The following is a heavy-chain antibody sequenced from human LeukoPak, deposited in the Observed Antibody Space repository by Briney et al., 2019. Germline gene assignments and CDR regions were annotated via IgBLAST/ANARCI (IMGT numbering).Heavy chain of an antibody. D-gene: IGHD6-19*01. CDR1: GGSFSGYY. V-gene: IGHV4-34*01. Sequence: ASETLSLTRAVYGGSFSGYYWSWIRQPPGKGLEWIGEINHSGSTNYNPSLKSRVTISVDTSKNQFSLKLSSVTAADTAVYYCARGIRSSGWYYFDYWGQGTLVTVSS. J-gene: IGHJ4*02. CDR2: INHSGST. CDR3: ARGIRSSGWYYFDY.